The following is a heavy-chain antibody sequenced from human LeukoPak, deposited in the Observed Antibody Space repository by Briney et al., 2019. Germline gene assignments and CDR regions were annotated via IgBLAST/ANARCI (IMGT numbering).Heavy chain of an antibody. V-gene: IGHV3-21*01. CDR3: ASLDYGGNSYYFDY. Sequence: GGSLRLSCAASGFTFSSYTLNWVRQAPGKGLEWVSCISSSSSYISYADSVKGRFTISRDNAKNSLYLQMNSLRAEDTAVYYCASLDYGGNSYYFDYWGQGTLVTVSS. CDR2: ISSSSSYI. D-gene: IGHD4-17*01. J-gene: IGHJ4*02. CDR1: GFTFSSYT.